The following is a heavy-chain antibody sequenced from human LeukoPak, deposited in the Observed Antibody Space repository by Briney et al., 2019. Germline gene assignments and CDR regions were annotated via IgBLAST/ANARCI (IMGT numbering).Heavy chain of an antibody. Sequence: SYYAMSWVRQPPGKGLEWIGSIYYSGSTYYNPSLKSRVTISVDTSKNQFSLKLSSVTAADTAVYYCARCGAAMADFDYWGQGTLVTVSS. CDR1: SYYA. CDR3: ARCGAAMADFDY. J-gene: IGHJ4*02. CDR2: IYYSGST. V-gene: IGHV4-39*01. D-gene: IGHD5-18*01.